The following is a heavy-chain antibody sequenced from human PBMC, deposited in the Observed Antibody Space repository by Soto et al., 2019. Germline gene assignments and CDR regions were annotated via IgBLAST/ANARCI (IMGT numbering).Heavy chain of an antibody. D-gene: IGHD6-19*01. J-gene: IGHJ4*02. CDR2: IWYDGSNK. CDR1: GFSFSSDG. V-gene: IGHV3-33*01. CDR3: ARTKAVAAKTQYYFDY. Sequence: GGSLRLSCAASGFSFSSDGMHWVRQAPGKGLEWVAVIWYDGSNKYYADSVKGRFTISRDNSKNTLYLQMNSLRAEDTAVFYCARTKAVAAKTQYYFDYWGQGTLVTVSS.